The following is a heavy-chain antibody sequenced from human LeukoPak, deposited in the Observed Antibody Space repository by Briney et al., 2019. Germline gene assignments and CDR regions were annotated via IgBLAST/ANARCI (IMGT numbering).Heavy chain of an antibody. CDR2: INHSGST. J-gene: IGHJ4*02. V-gene: IGHV4-34*01. CDR1: GGSFSGYY. D-gene: IGHD3-9*01. CDR3: ARNPNGGILTAPPFDY. Sequence: SETLSLTCAVYGGSFSGYYWSWIRQPPGKGLEWIGEINHSGSTNYNPSLKSRVTISVDTSKNQFSLKLSSVTAADTAAYYCARNPNGGILTAPPFDYWGQGTLVTVSS.